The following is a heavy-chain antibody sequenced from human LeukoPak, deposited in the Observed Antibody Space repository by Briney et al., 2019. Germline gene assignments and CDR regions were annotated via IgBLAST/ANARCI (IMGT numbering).Heavy chain of an antibody. J-gene: IGHJ4*02. D-gene: IGHD3-10*02. CDR1: GGSITISSYY. CDR2: IYHSGST. V-gene: IGHV4-39*07. Sequence: SETLSLTCTVSGGSITISSYYWGWIRQPPGKGLEWIGEIYHSGSTNYNPSLKSRVTISVDKSKNQFSLKLSSVTAADTAVYFCARGLWAGSYFDYWGQGTLVTVSS. CDR3: ARGLWAGSYFDY.